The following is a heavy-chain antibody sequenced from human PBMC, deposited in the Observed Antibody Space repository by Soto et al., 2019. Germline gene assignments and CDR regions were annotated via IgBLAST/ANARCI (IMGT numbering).Heavy chain of an antibody. D-gene: IGHD7-27*01. V-gene: IGHV3-30*03. CDR2: ISYDGSNK. J-gene: IGHJ4*02. CDR1: GFTFSSYG. Sequence: GGSLRLSCAASGFTFSSYGMHWVRQAPGKGLEWVAVISYDGSNKYYADSVKGRFTMSVDTSKNQFSLILASLTAADTAMYYCARANWYSEYWGQGTLVTVSS. CDR3: ARANWYSEY.